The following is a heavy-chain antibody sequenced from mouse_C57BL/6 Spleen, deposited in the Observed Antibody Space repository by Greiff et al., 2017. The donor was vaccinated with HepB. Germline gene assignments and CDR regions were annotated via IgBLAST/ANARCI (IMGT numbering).Heavy chain of an antibody. V-gene: IGHV5-17*01. D-gene: IGHD1-1*01. Sequence: VQLKESGGGLVKPGGSLKLSCAASGFTFSDYGMHWVRQAPEKGLEWVAYISSGSSTIYYADTVKGRFTISRDNAKNTLFLQMTSLRSEDTAMYYCARHYYGSSWAMDYWGQGTSVTVSS. CDR1: GFTFSDYG. CDR3: ARHYYGSSWAMDY. CDR2: ISSGSSTI. J-gene: IGHJ4*01.